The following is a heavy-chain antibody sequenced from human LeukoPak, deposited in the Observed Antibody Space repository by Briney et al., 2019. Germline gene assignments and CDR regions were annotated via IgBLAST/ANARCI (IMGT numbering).Heavy chain of an antibody. Sequence: SETLSLTCTVSGGSISSSRYYWGWIRQPPGKGLEWIGSMYYSGSTYYNPSLKSRVTISVDTSKNQFSLKLSSVTAADTAVYYCARGGFGENDFDYWGQGTLVTVSS. V-gene: IGHV4-39*07. D-gene: IGHD3-10*01. CDR2: MYYSGST. CDR3: ARGGFGENDFDY. CDR1: GGSISSSRYY. J-gene: IGHJ4*02.